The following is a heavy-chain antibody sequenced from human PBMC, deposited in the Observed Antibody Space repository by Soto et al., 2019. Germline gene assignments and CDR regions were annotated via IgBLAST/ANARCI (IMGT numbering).Heavy chain of an antibody. CDR1: GGSISSYY. CDR3: ARLRDVWTGYHPNYYYGMDV. CDR2: IYYSGST. D-gene: IGHD3-3*01. J-gene: IGHJ6*02. V-gene: IGHV4-59*08. Sequence: PSETLSLTCTVSGGSISSYYWSWIRQPPGKGLEWIGYIYYSGSTNYNPSLKSRVTISVDTSKNQFSLKLSSVTAADTAVYYCARLRDVWTGYHPNYYYGMDVWGQGTTVT.